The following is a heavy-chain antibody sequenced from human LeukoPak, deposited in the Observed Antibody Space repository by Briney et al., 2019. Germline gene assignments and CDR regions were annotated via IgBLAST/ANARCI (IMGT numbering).Heavy chain of an antibody. V-gene: IGHV3-23*01. Sequence: GGSLRLSCAASKFTFSSFSMSWVRQAPGKGLEWVSAISGSGGSTYYADSVKGRFTISRDNSKNTLHLQMNSLRAEDTAVYYRARDECSLTGYYKSSCSDSWGQGTLVTVSS. CDR2: ISGSGGST. CDR1: KFTFSSFS. CDR3: ARDECSLTGYYKSSCSDS. J-gene: IGHJ4*02. D-gene: IGHD3-9*01.